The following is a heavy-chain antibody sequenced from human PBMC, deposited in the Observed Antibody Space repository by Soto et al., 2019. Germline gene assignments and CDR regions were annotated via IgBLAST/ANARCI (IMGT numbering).Heavy chain of an antibody. CDR1: GYSFTSYW. CDR2: IYPGDSDT. V-gene: IGHV5-51*03. D-gene: IGHD3-22*01. Sequence: PGESLKISCKGSGYSFTSYWIGWARQMPGKGLEWMGIIYPGDSDTRYSPSFQGQVTISADKSISTAYLQWSSLKASDTAMYFCARSPYYDSSGYYPYYNYYHVMDVWGQGTTVTVSS. J-gene: IGHJ6*02. CDR3: ARSPYYDSSGYYPYYNYYHVMDV.